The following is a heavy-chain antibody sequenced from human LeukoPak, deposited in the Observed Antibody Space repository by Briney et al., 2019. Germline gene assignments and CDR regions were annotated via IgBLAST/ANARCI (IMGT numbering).Heavy chain of an antibody. CDR1: GDFISISSYY. J-gene: IGHJ4*02. Sequence: SETLSLTCTVSGDFISISSYYWGWIRQHPAKGLQWIGRIYYEGSTYYNPPLKSRVTISVDTSKNQYSLKLSSVTPADTAVYYCARQGIDYSNYVVGYYFDYWGQGTLVTVSS. CDR3: ARQGIDYSNYVVGYYFDY. V-gene: IGHV4-39*01. CDR2: IYYEGST. D-gene: IGHD4-11*01.